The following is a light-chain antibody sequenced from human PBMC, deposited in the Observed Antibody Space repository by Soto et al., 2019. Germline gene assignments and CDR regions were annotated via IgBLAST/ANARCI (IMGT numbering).Light chain of an antibody. CDR2: AAS. V-gene: IGKV1-39*01. CDR3: QQSYSTPWT. CDR1: QSISDS. J-gene: IGKJ1*01. Sequence: EIVMTQSPSTLSVSLGGRVTITCRASQSISDSLTWYQQKPGTAPRLLIHAASRMPTGFPARFSGSGSGTDSTLTISSLQPEDFATYYCQQSYSTPWTFGQGTKVDI.